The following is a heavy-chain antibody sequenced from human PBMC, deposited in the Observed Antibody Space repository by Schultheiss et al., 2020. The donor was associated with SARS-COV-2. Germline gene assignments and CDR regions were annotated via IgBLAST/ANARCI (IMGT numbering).Heavy chain of an antibody. D-gene: IGHD3-10*01. V-gene: IGHV3-11*01. CDR3: ARGVSSGSGSSYDS. CDR1: DFIFTDYY. Sequence: GESLKISCVASDFIFTDYYISWIRQAPGRGLEWVSYISSSGYPTYYADSVKGRFTISRDNARKSVYLEMNNLRPEDTAVYYCARGVSSGSGSSYDSWGQGTLVTVSS. J-gene: IGHJ4*02. CDR2: ISSSGYPT.